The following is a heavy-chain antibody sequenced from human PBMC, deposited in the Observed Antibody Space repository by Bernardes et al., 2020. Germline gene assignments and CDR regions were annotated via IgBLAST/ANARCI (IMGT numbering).Heavy chain of an antibody. CDR2: ITSNGGTT. D-gene: IGHD3-22*01. CDR3: VKDLSVVAYVFDI. Sequence: GGSLRLSCSASAFTFSSYAMHWVRQAPGKGLEYVSGITSNGGTTYYADSVKGRSTISRDNSKNTLYLQMSSLRAEDTAVYYCVKDLSVVAYVFDIWGRGTTVTVSS. CDR1: AFTFSSYA. V-gene: IGHV3-64D*06. J-gene: IGHJ3*02.